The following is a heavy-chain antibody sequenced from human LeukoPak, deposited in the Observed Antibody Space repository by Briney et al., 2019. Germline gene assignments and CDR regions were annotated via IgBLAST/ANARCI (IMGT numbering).Heavy chain of an antibody. CDR1: GYSFTNYW. CDR3: ARSQGYCSGGSCLQGDWFDP. D-gene: IGHD2-15*01. J-gene: IGHJ5*02. Sequence: GESLKISCKGSGYSFTNYWIGWVRQLPGKGLEGIRIIYPGDSDTRYSPPFQGQFTIPADKSITTAYLQWGSLKASDTALYYCARSQGYCSGGSCLQGDWFDPWGQGTLVTVSS. V-gene: IGHV5-51*01. CDR2: IYPGDSDT.